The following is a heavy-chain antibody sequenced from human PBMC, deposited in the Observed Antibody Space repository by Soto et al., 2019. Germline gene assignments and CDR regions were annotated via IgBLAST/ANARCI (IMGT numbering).Heavy chain of an antibody. V-gene: IGHV4-30-2*01. Sequence: SETLSLTCTVSGGSISSSSYYWGWIRQPPGKGLEWIGYIYHSGSTYYNPSLKSRVTISVDRSKNQFSLKLSSVTAADTAVHYCARVPDPWGQGTLVTVSS. CDR3: ARVPDP. CDR1: GGSISSSSYY. CDR2: IYHSGST. J-gene: IGHJ5*02.